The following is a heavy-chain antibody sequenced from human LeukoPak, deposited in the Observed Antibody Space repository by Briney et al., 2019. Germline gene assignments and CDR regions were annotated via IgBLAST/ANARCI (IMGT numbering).Heavy chain of an antibody. D-gene: IGHD4-11*01. V-gene: IGHV3-53*01. Sequence: GGSLRLSCAASGFTVSSNYMTWVRQAPGKGLQWVSLIDSGGSTYFADSVKGRFTISRDTSKNTLYLQMNSLRAEDTAVYYCARRAPTVTYHYYYYMDVWGKGTTVTVSS. J-gene: IGHJ6*03. CDR3: ARRAPTVTYHYYYYMDV. CDR2: IDSGGST. CDR1: GFTVSSNY.